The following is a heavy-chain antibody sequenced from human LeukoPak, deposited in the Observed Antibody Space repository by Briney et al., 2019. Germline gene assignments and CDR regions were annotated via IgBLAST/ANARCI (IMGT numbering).Heavy chain of an antibody. D-gene: IGHD4-11*01. CDR2: IYYSGTT. Sequence: PSETLSLTCTVSGGSISSNNYYWGWIRQPPGKGLEWIGSIYYSGTTFYRPSLKSRVTISVDTSKNQFSLKLSSVTAADTAVYYCASYTVTTNWFDPWGQGTLVTVSS. CDR3: ASYTVTTNWFDP. CDR1: GGSISSNNYY. J-gene: IGHJ5*02. V-gene: IGHV4-39*07.